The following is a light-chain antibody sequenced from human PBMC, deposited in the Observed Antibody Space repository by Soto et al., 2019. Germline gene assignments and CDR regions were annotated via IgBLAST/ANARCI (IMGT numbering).Light chain of an antibody. CDR1: NSDFGTYNY. V-gene: IGLV2-11*01. CDR2: DVT. Sequence: QAMRTEPRSVSGSPGQCVTISCTGTNSDFGTYNYVSWYQQHPGKAPKLIIYDVTKRPSGVPDRFSGSKSGNTASLIISGLQAADEAEYYCCCCSYAGSSSFRVLFGGGTQMTVL. CDR3: CSYAGSSSFRVL. J-gene: IGLJ2*01.